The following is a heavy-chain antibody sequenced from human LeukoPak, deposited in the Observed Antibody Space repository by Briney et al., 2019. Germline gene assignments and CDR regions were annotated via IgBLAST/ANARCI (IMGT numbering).Heavy chain of an antibody. Sequence: ASVKVSCRTSGYTFINYQIHWVRQAPDQGLEWMGRINSNSGATVFAQKFQGRVTMTRDTSINTVYMELSGLRSEDTAVYYCARDQEAFDYWGQGTLVTVSS. CDR2: INSNSGAT. V-gene: IGHV1-2*06. CDR3: ARDQEAFDY. J-gene: IGHJ4*02. CDR1: GYTFINYQ.